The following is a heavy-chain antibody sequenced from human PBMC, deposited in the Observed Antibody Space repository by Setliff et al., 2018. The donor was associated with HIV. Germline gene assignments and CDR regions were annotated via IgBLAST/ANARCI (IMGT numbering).Heavy chain of an antibody. Sequence: PSETLSLTCAVYGGSFSGYYWSWIRQPPGKGLEWIGEINHSGSTNYNPSLKSRVTISVDTSKNQFSLKLNSVTAADTAVYYCARGLSIFGVATPGFYSFMDVWGKGTTVT. J-gene: IGHJ6*03. CDR1: GGSFSGYY. CDR3: ARGLSIFGVATPGFYSFMDV. CDR2: INHSGST. D-gene: IGHD3-3*01. V-gene: IGHV4-34*01.